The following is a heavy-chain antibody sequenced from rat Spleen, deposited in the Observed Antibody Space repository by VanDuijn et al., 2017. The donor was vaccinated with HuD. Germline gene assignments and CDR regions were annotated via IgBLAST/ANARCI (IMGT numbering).Heavy chain of an antibody. Sequence: EVQMVESGGGLVKPGRSLKLSCAASGFTFSNYYMAWVRQAPTKGLEWVASISPSGGSTYYPDSVKGRFTISRDNAKSTLYLQMDSLRSEDTATYYCATEGILRIPNPPFDYWGQGVMVTVSS. CDR2: ISPSGGST. CDR3: ATEGILRIPNPPFDY. V-gene: IGHV5-27*01. J-gene: IGHJ2*01. D-gene: IGHD1-6*01. CDR1: GFTFSNYY.